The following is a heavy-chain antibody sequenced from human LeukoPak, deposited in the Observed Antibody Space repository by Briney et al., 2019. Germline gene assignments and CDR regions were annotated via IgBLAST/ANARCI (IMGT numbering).Heavy chain of an antibody. J-gene: IGHJ4*02. CDR1: GGSISIRNYY. CDR3: ARRTSNPVGAIDY. D-gene: IGHD1-26*01. CDR2: ISYSGT. Sequence: SETLSLTCTVSGGSISIRNYYWGWIRQPPGRGLEWIESISYSGTYYNPSLKSRLTISVDTSKNHFSLNLRSVTAADTAVYYCARRTSNPVGAIDYWGQGTLVTVSS. V-gene: IGHV4-39*01.